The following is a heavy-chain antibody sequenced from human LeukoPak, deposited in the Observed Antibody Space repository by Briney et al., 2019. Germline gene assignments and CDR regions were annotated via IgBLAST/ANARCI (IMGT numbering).Heavy chain of an antibody. CDR3: ARDAVPGGFDY. J-gene: IGHJ4*02. Sequence: SETLSLTRTVSGASLSGYYWSWVRQPAGKGLEWIGRIYTFGTTNYNPSLTSRVTISVDTSKHQFSLTVTSVTAADTAVYYCARDAVPGGFDYWGQGTLVTVSS. V-gene: IGHV4-4*07. D-gene: IGHD2-2*01. CDR2: IYTFGTT. CDR1: GASLSGYY.